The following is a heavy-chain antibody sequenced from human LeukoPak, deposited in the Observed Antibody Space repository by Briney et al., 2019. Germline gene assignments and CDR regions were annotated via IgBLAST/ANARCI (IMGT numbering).Heavy chain of an antibody. J-gene: IGHJ4*02. Sequence: GESLTLSCAASGFAFNTYARTWVRQPPGKGLEWVSGISNSGSSTYYPAPVKGRFTISRDNSKNTLYPQMNSLRVEDTAVYYCAKREYSSSSRAYYFDYWGQGTLVTISS. CDR1: GFAFNTYA. CDR2: ISNSGSST. D-gene: IGHD6-6*01. V-gene: IGHV3-23*01. CDR3: AKREYSSSSRAYYFDY.